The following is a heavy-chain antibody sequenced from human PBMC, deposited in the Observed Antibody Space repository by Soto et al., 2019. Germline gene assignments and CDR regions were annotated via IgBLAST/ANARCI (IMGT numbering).Heavy chain of an antibody. Sequence: QVQLQESGPGLVKPSQTLSLTCTVSGGSISSGGYYWSWIRQHPGKGLGWVGYIYYSGSTYYNPSFKSGVTISVNTSKNQFSLKLGSVTAADTAVYYCARVSYQLLSGGYYYYYGMDVWGQGTTVTVSS. V-gene: IGHV4-31*03. CDR1: GGSISSGGYY. CDR3: ARVSYQLLSGGYYYYYGMDV. CDR2: IYYSGST. D-gene: IGHD2-2*01. J-gene: IGHJ6*02.